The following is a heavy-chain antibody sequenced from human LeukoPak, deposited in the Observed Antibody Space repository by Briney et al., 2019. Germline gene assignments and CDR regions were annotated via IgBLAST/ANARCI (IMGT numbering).Heavy chain of an antibody. CDR1: GFTFSSYG. J-gene: IGHJ4*02. CDR3: ARVSITIFGVENRDY. V-gene: IGHV3-74*01. D-gene: IGHD3-3*01. CDR2: INSDGSST. Sequence: GGSLRLSCAASGFTFSSYGMHWVRQAPGKGLVWVSRINSDGSSTSYADSVKGRFTISRDNAKNTLYLQMNSLRAADTAVYYCARVSITIFGVENRDYWGQGTLVTVSS.